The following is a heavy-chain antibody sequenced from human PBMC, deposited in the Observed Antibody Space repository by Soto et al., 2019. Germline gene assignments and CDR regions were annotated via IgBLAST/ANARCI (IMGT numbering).Heavy chain of an antibody. V-gene: IGHV3-74*01. J-gene: IGHJ3*02. D-gene: IGHD3-16*01. CDR2: INSDGSST. CDR1: GFTFSSYW. CDR3: ASEGLGELLHAFDI. Sequence: GGSLRLSCAASGFTFSSYWMHWVRQAPGKGLVWVSRINSDGSSTSYADSVKGRFTISRDNAKNTLYLQMNSLRAEDTAVYYCASEGLGELLHAFDIWGQGTMVTVSS.